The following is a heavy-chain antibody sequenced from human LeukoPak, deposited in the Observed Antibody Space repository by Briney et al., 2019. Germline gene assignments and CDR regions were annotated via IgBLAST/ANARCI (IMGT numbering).Heavy chain of an antibody. D-gene: IGHD2-2*01. CDR1: GFAFDEHG. Sequence: GGSLRLSCTASGFAFDEHGMSWVRQVPGKGLEWVSGINWSGGSTGYADPLRGRFTISRDNAKNSLYLQMDSLRAEDTALYYCARAPITSLFYFDYWGQGTLVTVSS. CDR3: ARAPITSLFYFDY. V-gene: IGHV3-20*04. CDR2: INWSGGST. J-gene: IGHJ4*02.